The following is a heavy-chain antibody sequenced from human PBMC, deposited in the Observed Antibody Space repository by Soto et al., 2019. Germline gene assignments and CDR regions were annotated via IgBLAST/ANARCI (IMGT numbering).Heavy chain of an antibody. CDR1: GGSINNNDHY. Sequence: SETLSLTCTVSGGSINNNDHYWGWVRQPPGKGLEWVGNMDYSGSTYYKPSLKSRVTISVDTSKNQFSLKLSSVTAADTAVYYCARRDIWYYDRSGYSPFDHWGQGTLVTVSS. J-gene: IGHJ4*02. D-gene: IGHD3-22*01. CDR2: MDYSGST. CDR3: ARRDIWYYDRSGYSPFDH. V-gene: IGHV4-39*01.